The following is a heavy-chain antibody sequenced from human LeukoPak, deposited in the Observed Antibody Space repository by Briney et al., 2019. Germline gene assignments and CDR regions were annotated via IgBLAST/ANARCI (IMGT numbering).Heavy chain of an antibody. CDR3: ARSGGWLQLLDY. CDR2: INPSGGST. CDR1: GYTFTSYY. Sequence: ASVKVSCKASGYTFTSYYMHWVRQAPGHGLEWMGIINPSGGSTTYAQKFQGRVTMTRDTSTSTVYMELSSLRSEDTAVYYCARSGGWLQLLDYWGQGTLVTVSS. V-gene: IGHV1-46*01. D-gene: IGHD5-24*01. J-gene: IGHJ4*02.